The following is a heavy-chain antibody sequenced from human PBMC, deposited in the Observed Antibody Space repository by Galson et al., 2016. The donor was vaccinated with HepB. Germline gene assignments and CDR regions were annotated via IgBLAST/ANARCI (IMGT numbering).Heavy chain of an antibody. Sequence: SVKVSCKASGDAFTSYGVSWVRQAPGQGLEWMGWISNYKGDTDYAQNFQGRVTMTRDTSTSTAYMELRSLRSDDTAVYYRASGVVVPAAPTNQYFYFSAMDVWGQGTTVTVSS. CDR1: GDAFTSYG. V-gene: IGHV1-18*01. D-gene: IGHD2-2*01. CDR3: ASGVVVPAAPTNQYFYFSAMDV. CDR2: ISNYKGDT. J-gene: IGHJ6*02.